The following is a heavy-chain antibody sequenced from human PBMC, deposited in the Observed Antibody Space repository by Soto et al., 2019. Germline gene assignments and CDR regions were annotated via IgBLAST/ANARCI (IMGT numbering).Heavy chain of an antibody. CDR1: GFTFSSYS. Sequence: GGSLRLSCAASGFTFSSYSMNWVRQAPGKGLEWDSYISSSSSTIYYADSVKGRFTISRDNAMNSLYLQMNSLRAEDTAVYYCARDEVDTAMEWGFSWEYYYYYYMDVWGKGTTVTVSS. V-gene: IGHV3-48*01. CDR3: ARDEVDTAMEWGFSWEYYYYYYMDV. D-gene: IGHD5-18*01. J-gene: IGHJ6*03. CDR2: ISSSSSTI.